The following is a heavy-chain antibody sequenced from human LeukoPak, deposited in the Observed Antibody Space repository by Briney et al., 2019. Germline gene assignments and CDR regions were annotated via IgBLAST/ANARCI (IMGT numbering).Heavy chain of an antibody. Sequence: GGSLRLSCAVSGFTFSSFSMSWVRQAPGKGLEWVSSISSSSSYIYYADSVKGRFTISRDNAKNSLYLQMNSLRAEDTAVYYCARGEEMAQLFDYWGQGTLVTVSS. CDR1: GFTFSSFS. CDR3: ARGEEMAQLFDY. CDR2: ISSSSSYI. D-gene: IGHD5-24*01. V-gene: IGHV3-21*01. J-gene: IGHJ4*02.